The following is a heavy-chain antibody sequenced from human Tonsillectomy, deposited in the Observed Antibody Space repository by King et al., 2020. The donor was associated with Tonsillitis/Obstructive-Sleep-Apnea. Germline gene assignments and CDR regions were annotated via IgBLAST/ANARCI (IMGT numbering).Heavy chain of an antibody. CDR3: ARRASRYCSSTSCYPIDY. CDR2: IYYSGST. J-gene: IGHJ4*02. D-gene: IGHD2-2*01. CDR1: GGSISSYY. Sequence: QLQESGPGLVKPSETLSLTCTVSGGSISSYYWSWIRQPPGKGLEWIGYIYYSGSTNYNPSLKSRVTISVDTSKNQFSLKLSSVTAADTAVYYCARRASRYCSSTSCYPIDYWGQGTLLSVSS. V-gene: IGHV4-59*01.